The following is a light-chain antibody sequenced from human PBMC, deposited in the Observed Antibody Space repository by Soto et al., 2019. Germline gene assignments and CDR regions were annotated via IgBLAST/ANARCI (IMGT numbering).Light chain of an antibody. CDR1: QSVSSSY. J-gene: IGKJ1*01. V-gene: IGKV3-20*01. CDR3: QQYGRSPRT. Sequence: EIVLTQSPGTLSLSPGERVTLSCRASQSVSSSYLAWYQQKPGQAPRLLIYGASSRATGIPDRFSGSGSGTDFILTISRLEPDDFAVYYCQQYGRSPRTFGQGTKVDIK. CDR2: GAS.